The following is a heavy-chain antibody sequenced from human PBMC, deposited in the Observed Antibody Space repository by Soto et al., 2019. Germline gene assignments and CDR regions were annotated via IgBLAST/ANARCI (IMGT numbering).Heavy chain of an antibody. CDR2: IYYSGNT. J-gene: IGHJ5*02. Sequence: SETLSRTWTVSGGSVSSGDYYGMWIRQPPGKVLEWIGYIYYSGNTNYNPSLKSRVIISVDTSKNLFSLKLTSVTAADTAVYYCARIPVDTSMIYWLDPWGQGTLVTVSS. V-gene: IGHV4-61*08. CDR3: ARIPVDTSMIYWLDP. D-gene: IGHD5-18*01. CDR1: GGSVSSGDYY.